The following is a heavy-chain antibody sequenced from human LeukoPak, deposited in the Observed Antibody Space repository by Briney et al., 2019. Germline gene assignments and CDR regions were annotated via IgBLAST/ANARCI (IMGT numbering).Heavy chain of an antibody. V-gene: IGHV3-11*04. CDR1: GFTFSDYY. CDR3: ARVHSSSWYFNL. CDR2: ISSSSSTI. D-gene: IGHD6-13*01. Sequence: GGSLRLSCAASGFTFSDYYMSWIRQAPGKGLEWVSYISSSSSTIYYADSVKGRFTISRDNAKNSLYLQMNSLRAEDTAVYYCARVHSSSWYFNLWGQGTLVTVSS. J-gene: IGHJ5*02.